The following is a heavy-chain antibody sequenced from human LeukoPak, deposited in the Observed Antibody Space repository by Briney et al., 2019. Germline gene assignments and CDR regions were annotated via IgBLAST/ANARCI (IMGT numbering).Heavy chain of an antibody. CDR1: GDSVSSNSAA. CDR2: TYYRSKWYN. J-gene: IGHJ6*02. D-gene: IGHD6-6*01. V-gene: IGHV6-1*01. Sequence: SQTLSLTCAISGDSVSSNSAAWNWIRQSPSRGLEWLGRTYYRSKWYNDYAVSVKSRITINPDTPKNQFSLQLNSVTPEDTAVYYCARARYSSSSRYYYYGMDVWGQGTTVTVSS. CDR3: ARARYSSSSRYYYYGMDV.